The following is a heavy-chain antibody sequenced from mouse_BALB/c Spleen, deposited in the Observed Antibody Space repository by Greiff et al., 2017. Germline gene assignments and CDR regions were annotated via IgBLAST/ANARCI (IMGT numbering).Heavy chain of an antibody. J-gene: IGHJ1*01. CDR1: GYAFSSSW. V-gene: IGHV1-82*01. Sequence: QVQLKESGPELVKPGASVKISCKASGYAFSSSWMNWVKQRPGQGLEWIGRIYPGDGDTNYNGKFKGKATLTADKSSSTAYMQLSSLTSVDSAVYFCARNYGSRDWYFDVWGAGTTVTVSS. D-gene: IGHD1-1*01. CDR2: IYPGDGDT. CDR3: ARNYGSRDWYFDV.